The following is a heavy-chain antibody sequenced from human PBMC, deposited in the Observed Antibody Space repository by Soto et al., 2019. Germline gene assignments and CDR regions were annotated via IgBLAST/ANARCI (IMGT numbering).Heavy chain of an antibody. Sequence: ETLSLTCAVYGGSFSGYYWSWIRQPPGKGLEWIGEINHSGSTNYNPSLKSRVTISVDTSKNQFSLKLSSVTAADTAVYYCARDVKSSALNWFDPWGQGTLVTVSS. CDR1: GGSFSGYY. CDR3: ARDVKSSALNWFDP. J-gene: IGHJ5*02. V-gene: IGHV4-34*01. CDR2: INHSGST.